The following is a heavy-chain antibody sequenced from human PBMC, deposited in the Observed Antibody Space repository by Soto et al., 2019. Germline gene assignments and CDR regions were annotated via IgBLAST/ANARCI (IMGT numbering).Heavy chain of an antibody. J-gene: IGHJ6*02. CDR3: ARERKFDFWRKGLDV. D-gene: IGHD3-3*01. CDR2: MDPNSGST. Sequence: QAQLVQSGAEVRKPGASVKVSCKASGYTFTTYDINWVGQAPGQGLEWLGWMDPNSGSTGYAQNFQGRITMTRNISRNTAHMELSSLQSEDTAVYYCARERKFDFWRKGLDVWGQGTTVTVSS. CDR1: GYTFTTYD. V-gene: IGHV1-8*01.